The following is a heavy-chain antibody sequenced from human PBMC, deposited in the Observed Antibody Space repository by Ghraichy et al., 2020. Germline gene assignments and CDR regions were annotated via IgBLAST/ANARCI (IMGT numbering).Heavy chain of an antibody. CDR3: AKRAGADNWNYALDY. D-gene: IGHD1-7*01. Sequence: GGSLRLSCTASGFTFSDFGMHWVRQAPGKRLEWVAVISHDGSSEQYADSVKGRFTISRDKSKNTLYLQMNSLRPEDTAVYYCAKRAGADNWNYALDYWGQGTLVTVSS. CDR1: GFTFSDFG. V-gene: IGHV3-30*18. CDR2: ISHDGSSE. J-gene: IGHJ4*02.